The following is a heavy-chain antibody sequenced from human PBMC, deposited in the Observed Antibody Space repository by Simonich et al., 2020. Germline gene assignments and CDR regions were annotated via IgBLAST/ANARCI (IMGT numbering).Heavy chain of an antibody. Sequence: QVQLVQSGAEVKKPGASVKVSCKASGYTFTGYYMHWVRQAPGQGLEWMGRDNPNRGGTKDGKKVQGRVTMNRDTSIRTAYVELSRLRADDTAVYYCARDGGNCSGGSCYWYFDLWGRGTLVTVSS. CDR3: ARDGGNCSGGSCYWYFDL. CDR1: GYTFTGYY. V-gene: IGHV1-2*06. J-gene: IGHJ2*01. D-gene: IGHD2-15*01. CDR2: DNPNRGGT.